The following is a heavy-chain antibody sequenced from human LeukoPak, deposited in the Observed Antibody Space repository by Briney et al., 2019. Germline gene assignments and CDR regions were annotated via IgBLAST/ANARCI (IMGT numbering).Heavy chain of an antibody. V-gene: IGHV3-23*01. Sequence: GGSLRLSCAASEFTFSSCGMGWVRQAPGKGLEWVSSISSGGDYTYYADSVKDRFTISRDNSKNTLYLQMNSLRAEDTAVYYCAKIGVIGLWYFDLWGRGTLATVSS. CDR1: EFTFSSCG. D-gene: IGHD3-10*01. J-gene: IGHJ2*01. CDR3: AKIGVIGLWYFDL. CDR2: ISSGGDYT.